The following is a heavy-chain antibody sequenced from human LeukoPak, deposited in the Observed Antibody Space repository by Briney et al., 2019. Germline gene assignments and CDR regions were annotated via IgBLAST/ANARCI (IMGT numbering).Heavy chain of an antibody. V-gene: IGHV4-30-2*01. J-gene: IGHJ3*02. Sequence: SETLSLTCTVSGGSISSGGYYWSWIRQPPGKGLEWIEYIYHSGSTYYNPSLKSRVTISVDRSKNQFSLKLSSVTAADTAVYYCARGDFWSGYGSRAFDIWGQGTMVTVSS. D-gene: IGHD3-3*01. CDR3: ARGDFWSGYGSRAFDI. CDR1: GGSISSGGYY. CDR2: IYHSGST.